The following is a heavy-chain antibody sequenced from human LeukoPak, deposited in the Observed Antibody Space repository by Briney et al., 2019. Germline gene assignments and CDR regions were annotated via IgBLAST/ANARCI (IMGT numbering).Heavy chain of an antibody. CDR2: INPSGGST. CDR3: ARGISVLENWFDP. D-gene: IGHD2/OR15-2a*01. CDR1: GYTFTSYY. V-gene: IGHV1-46*01. J-gene: IGHJ5*02. Sequence: ASVKVSCKASGYTFTSYYMHWVRQAPGQGLEGMGIINPSGGSTIYARKFQGRVTMTRDTSTSTVYMELSSLRSEDTAVYYCARGISVLENWFDPWGQGTLVTVSS.